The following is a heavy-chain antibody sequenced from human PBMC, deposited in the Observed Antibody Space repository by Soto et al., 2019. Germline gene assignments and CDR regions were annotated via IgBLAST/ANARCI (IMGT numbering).Heavy chain of an antibody. CDR2: LMPVFRTP. J-gene: IGHJ6*02. D-gene: IGHD2-8*01. CDR3: ARDNDRPQLGGNYYYILDV. V-gene: IGHV1-69*12. CDR1: GGTFRTAA. Sequence: QVQLEQSGAEVKKPGSSVKVSCKASGGTFRTAAISWVRQAPVQGLEWMGGLMPVFRTPDYAQKFQGRVTITADESTNTAYMELSGLRPDDTAVYYCARDNDRPQLGGNYYYILDVWGQGTTITVSS.